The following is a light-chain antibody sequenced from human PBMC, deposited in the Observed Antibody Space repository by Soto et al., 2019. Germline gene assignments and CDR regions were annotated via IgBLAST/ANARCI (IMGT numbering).Light chain of an antibody. CDR3: LLSCGGGWV. CDR2: DTN. CDR1: TGPVTSGHY. V-gene: IGLV7-46*01. J-gene: IGLJ3*02. Sequence: QAVVTQEPSLTVSPGGTVTLTCGSSTGPVTSGHYPYWFQQKTGQAPRTLIYDTNNKHSWTPARLSGSLLGGKAALTLSGAQPEDEADSYCLLSCGGGWVFGGGTKVTVL.